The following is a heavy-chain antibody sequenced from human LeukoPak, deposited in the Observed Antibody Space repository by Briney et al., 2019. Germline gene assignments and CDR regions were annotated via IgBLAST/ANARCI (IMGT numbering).Heavy chain of an antibody. J-gene: IGHJ6*04. V-gene: IGHV3-33*01. CDR3: ARYVHDILTGWPEGGYGMDV. D-gene: IGHD3-9*01. Sequence: QPGRSLRLSCAASGFTFSSFGTHWARKAPAKGLGGWAVKCMDGSNKYYADSVKGRFTISRDNSKNTLYLQMNSLRAEDTAVYYCARYVHDILTGWPEGGYGMDVWGKGTTVTVSS. CDR1: GFTFSSFG. CDR2: KCMDGSNK.